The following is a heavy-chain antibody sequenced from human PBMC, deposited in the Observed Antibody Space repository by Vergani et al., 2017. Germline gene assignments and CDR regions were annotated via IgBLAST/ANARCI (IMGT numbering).Heavy chain of an antibody. Sequence: EVQLVESGGGLVQPGGSLRLSCAASGFTFSSYSMNWVRQAPGKGLEWVSYISSSSSTIYYADPVKGRFTISRDNSKNTLYLQMNSLRAEDTAVYYCAKEGWGWFGELRDFDYWGQGTLVTVSS. V-gene: IGHV3-48*01. J-gene: IGHJ4*02. CDR3: AKEGWGWFGELRDFDY. CDR2: ISSSSSTI. D-gene: IGHD3-10*01. CDR1: GFTFSSYS.